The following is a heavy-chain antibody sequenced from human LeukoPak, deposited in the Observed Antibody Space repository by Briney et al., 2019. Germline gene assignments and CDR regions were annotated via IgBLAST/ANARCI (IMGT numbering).Heavy chain of an antibody. CDR1: GYNLTSYW. CDR2: IYPGDSHT. D-gene: IGHD3-22*01. J-gene: IGHJ4*02. CDR3: ASVDSSGYYYGGY. Sequence: GESLKISCKLSGYNLTSYWIGWVRQMSGKGLEWMGIIYPGDSHTRYGPSFQGQVTISADKSIRTAYLQWSSLKASDTAMYYCASVDSSGYYYGGYWGQGTLVTVSS. V-gene: IGHV5-51*01.